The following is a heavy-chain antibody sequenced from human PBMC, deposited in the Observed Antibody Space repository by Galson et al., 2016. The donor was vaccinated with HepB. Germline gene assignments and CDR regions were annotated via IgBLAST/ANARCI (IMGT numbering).Heavy chain of an antibody. D-gene: IGHD6-19*01. J-gene: IGHJ5*01. CDR3: AKRAYISSGWFDF. Sequence: SLRLSCAASGFPFSGCSMTWVRQAPGKGLEWVAAIVGSGGDTDYAGSVEGRFTISRDNSKNTLYLQMNSLRAEDTAVYYCAKRAYISSGWFDFWGQGTVVTVSS. V-gene: IGHV3-23*01. CDR1: GFPFSGCS. CDR2: IVGSGGDT.